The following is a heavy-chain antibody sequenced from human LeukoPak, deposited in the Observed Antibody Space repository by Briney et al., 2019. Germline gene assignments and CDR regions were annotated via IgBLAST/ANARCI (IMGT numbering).Heavy chain of an antibody. Sequence: GRSLRLSCAASGFTFDDYAMHWVRQAPGKGLEWVSGISWNSGSIGYADSVKGRFTISRDNSKNSLYLQMNSLRAEDTALYYCAKEGAVAGRGKNYFDYWGQGTLVTVSS. J-gene: IGHJ4*02. V-gene: IGHV3-9*01. CDR3: AKEGAVAGRGKNYFDY. D-gene: IGHD6-19*01. CDR1: GFTFDDYA. CDR2: ISWNSGSI.